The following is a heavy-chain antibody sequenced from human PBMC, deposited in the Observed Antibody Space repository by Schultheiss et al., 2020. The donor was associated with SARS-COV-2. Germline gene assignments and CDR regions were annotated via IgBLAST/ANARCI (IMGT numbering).Heavy chain of an antibody. D-gene: IGHD3-10*01. CDR3: ARGPRLWFRELYVDY. J-gene: IGHJ4*02. V-gene: IGHV3-33*01. Sequence: GGSLSLSCAASGFTFSSYGMHWVRQAPGKGLEWVAVIWYDGSNKYYADSVKGRFTISRDNSKNTLYLQMNSLRAEDTAVYYCARGPRLWFRELYVDYWGQGTLVTVSS. CDR2: IWYDGSNK. CDR1: GFTFSSYG.